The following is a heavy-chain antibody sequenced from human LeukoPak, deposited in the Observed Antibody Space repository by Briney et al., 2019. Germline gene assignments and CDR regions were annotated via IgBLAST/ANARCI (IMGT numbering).Heavy chain of an antibody. CDR1: GGTFSSYA. J-gene: IGHJ4*02. CDR3: ATDLYDFWSGYYF. D-gene: IGHD3-3*01. Sequence: ASVKVSCKASGGTFSSYAISWVRQAPGQGLEWMGGIIPIFGTANYAQKFQGRVTIAADESTSTAYMELRSLRSDDTAVYYCATDLYDFWSGYYFWGQGTLVTVSS. CDR2: IIPIFGTA. V-gene: IGHV1-69*13.